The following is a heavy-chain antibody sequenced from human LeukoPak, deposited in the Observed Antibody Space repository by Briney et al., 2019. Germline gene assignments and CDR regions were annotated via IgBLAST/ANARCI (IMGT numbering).Heavy chain of an antibody. CDR2: ISYDGSNK. CDR3: ARDLYDSSESAFDI. CDR1: GFTFSNYA. D-gene: IGHD3-22*01. Sequence: GGSLRLSCAASGFTFSNYAMHWVRQAPGRGLEWVAVISYDGSNKYYADSVKGRFTISRDNSKNTLYLQMNSLRAEDTAVYYCARDLYDSSESAFDIWGQGTMVTVSS. J-gene: IGHJ3*02. V-gene: IGHV3-30-3*01.